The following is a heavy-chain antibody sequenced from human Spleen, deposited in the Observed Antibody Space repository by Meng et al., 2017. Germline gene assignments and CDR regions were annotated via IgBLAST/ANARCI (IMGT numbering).Heavy chain of an antibody. J-gene: IGHJ4*02. D-gene: IGHD6-25*01. Sequence: QVEWVTSGWDVKKPGAAVKVSCKPSGYNFPDYYIHWVRRAPGQGLEWMGRINPKSGDTHYAQKFQARVTMTGDTSISTAYMELSGLRSDDTAMYYCARDEDISAAGKLFGDYWGQGTLVTVSS. CDR3: ARDEDISAAGKLFGDY. V-gene: IGHV1-2*06. CDR2: INPKSGDT. CDR1: GYNFPDYY.